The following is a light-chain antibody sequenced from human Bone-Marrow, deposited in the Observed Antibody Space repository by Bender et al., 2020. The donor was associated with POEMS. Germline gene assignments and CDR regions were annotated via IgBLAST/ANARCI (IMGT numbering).Light chain of an antibody. CDR1: SSDVGGYKY. Sequence: QSALTQPASVSGSPGQSITISCTGTSSDVGGYKYVSWYQQQPGKAPKLLIYDVSVRPSGVSNRFSGSKSGTSASLAISGLQSEDEADYYCAAWEDSLNGWVFGGGTKLTVL. CDR3: AAWEDSLNGWV. J-gene: IGLJ3*02. CDR2: DVS. V-gene: IGLV2-14*03.